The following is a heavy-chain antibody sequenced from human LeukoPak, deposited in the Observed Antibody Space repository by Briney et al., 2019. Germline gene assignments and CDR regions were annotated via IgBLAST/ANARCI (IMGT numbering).Heavy chain of an antibody. CDR3: VKESGFMVCPNSAFDI. V-gene: IGHV3-64D*06. Sequence: GGSLRLSCSASGFTFNSYPVHWVRQAPGKGLEYVSGISRNGGSTYYADSVKGRFTISRDNSKNTLYLQMSSLRAEDASVYYCVKESGFMVCPNSAFDIWGQGPMVTVSS. CDR1: GFTFNSYP. CDR2: ISRNGGST. D-gene: IGHD3-3*01. J-gene: IGHJ3*02.